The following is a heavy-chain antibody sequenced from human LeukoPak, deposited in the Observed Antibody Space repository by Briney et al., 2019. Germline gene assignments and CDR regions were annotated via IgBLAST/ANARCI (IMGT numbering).Heavy chain of an antibody. CDR2: IIPILGTG. D-gene: IGHD2-15*01. CDR1: GYTFTSYG. V-gene: IGHV1-69*13. J-gene: IGHJ6*03. CDR3: AGGVRVSVEDAAVPYYYYYYMNV. Sequence: SVKVSCKASGYTFTSYGINWVRQATGQGLEWMGGIIPILGTGNYAQKFQGRVTIIADESTSTAYMELSSLRSEDTAVYYCAGGVRVSVEDAAVPYYYYYYMNVWGKGTSVTISS.